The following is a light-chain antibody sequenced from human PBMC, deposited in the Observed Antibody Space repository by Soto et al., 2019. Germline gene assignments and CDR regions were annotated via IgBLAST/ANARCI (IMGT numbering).Light chain of an antibody. Sequence: EIELTQSPATLSLSPGETATLSCRASQNVDKFLAWYQQKPGQAPRLLIYAASTRATGIPARFSGSGSGTDFTLTIRSLQSEDSAVYYCQQYINWLRTFGQGTKVDIK. CDR1: QNVDKF. CDR2: AAS. CDR3: QQYINWLRT. V-gene: IGKV3-15*01. J-gene: IGKJ1*01.